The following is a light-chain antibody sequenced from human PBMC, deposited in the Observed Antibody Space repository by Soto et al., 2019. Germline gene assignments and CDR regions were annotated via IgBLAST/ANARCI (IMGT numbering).Light chain of an antibody. V-gene: IGKV3-11*01. CDR3: QQRGSWPQLT. Sequence: DILLTQSPATLSLSPGERATLSCRASQSVGSSLAWFQQKPGQAPRLLIYDASNRATGIPARFSGSGSGTDFTLTISSLEPEDFAVYYCQQRGSWPQLTFGGGTKV. CDR1: QSVGSS. J-gene: IGKJ4*01. CDR2: DAS.